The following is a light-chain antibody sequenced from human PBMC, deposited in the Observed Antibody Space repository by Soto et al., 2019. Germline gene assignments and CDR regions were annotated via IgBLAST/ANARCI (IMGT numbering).Light chain of an antibody. Sequence: QSVLTQPPSASGTPGQRVTISCSGSSSNIGSNFVYWYQQFPGTAPKLLIYRDNQRPSGVPDQFSGSKSGTSASLSISGLRSDDETDYYCAAWDDSLRGVLFGGGTQLTVL. CDR3: AAWDDSLRGVL. CDR2: RDN. J-gene: IGLJ7*01. CDR1: SSNIGSNF. V-gene: IGLV1-47*01.